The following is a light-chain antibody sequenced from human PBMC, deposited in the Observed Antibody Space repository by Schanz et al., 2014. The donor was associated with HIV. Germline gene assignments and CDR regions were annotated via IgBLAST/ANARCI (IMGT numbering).Light chain of an antibody. J-gene: IGLJ2*01. V-gene: IGLV1-40*01. CDR2: GNT. Sequence: QSVLTQPPSVSGAPGQRVTISCTGSSSNIEADYDIHWYQHLPGAAPKLLIHGNTNRPSGVPARFSASKSGTSASLVITGLQAEDEADYYCQSYDSSLSGVVFGGGTKLTVL. CDR1: SSNIEADYD. CDR3: QSYDSSLSGVV.